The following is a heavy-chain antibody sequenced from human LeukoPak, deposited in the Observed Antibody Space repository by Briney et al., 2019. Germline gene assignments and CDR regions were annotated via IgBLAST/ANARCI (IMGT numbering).Heavy chain of an antibody. CDR2: ISSSSRTI. Sequence: GGSLRLSCAASGFTFSTYSMNWVRQAPGKGLEWVSYISSSSRTIYYADSVKGRFTISRDNAKNSLYLQMNSLRAEDTAVYYCARGTWPNKLFDYWGQGTLVTVSS. D-gene: IGHD1/OR15-1a*01. J-gene: IGHJ4*02. V-gene: IGHV3-48*04. CDR1: GFTFSTYS. CDR3: ARGTWPNKLFDY.